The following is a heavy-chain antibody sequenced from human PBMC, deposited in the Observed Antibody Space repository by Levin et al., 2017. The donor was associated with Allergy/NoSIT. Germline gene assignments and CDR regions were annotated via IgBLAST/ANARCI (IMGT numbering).Heavy chain of an antibody. Sequence: SETLSLTCAVYGGSFSGYYWSWIRQPPGKGLEWIGEINHSGSTNYNPSLKSRVTISVDTSKNQFSLKLSSVTAADTAVYYCARGRAGLRGGQRITMVRGVTFDYWGQGTLVTVSS. CDR3: ARGRAGLRGGQRITMVRGVTFDY. D-gene: IGHD3-10*01. CDR1: GGSFSGYY. V-gene: IGHV4-34*01. CDR2: INHSGST. J-gene: IGHJ4*02.